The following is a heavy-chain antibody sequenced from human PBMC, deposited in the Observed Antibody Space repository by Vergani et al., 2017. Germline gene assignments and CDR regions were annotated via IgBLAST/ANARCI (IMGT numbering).Heavy chain of an antibody. CDR1: GFTFGDYV. V-gene: IGHV3-49*04. Sequence: EVQLVESGGGLVQPGRSLRLACTASGFTFGDYVMSWVRQAPGKGLEWVGFIRSKFYGGTTEYAASVKGRFTISRDDSKSIAYLQMNSLRAEDTALYYCLRWNDEIHDAFDIWGQGTMVTVSS. D-gene: IGHD1-1*01. J-gene: IGHJ3*02. CDR2: IRSKFYGGTT. CDR3: LRWNDEIHDAFDI.